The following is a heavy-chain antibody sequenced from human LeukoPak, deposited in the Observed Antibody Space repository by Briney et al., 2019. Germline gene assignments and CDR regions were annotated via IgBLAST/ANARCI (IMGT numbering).Heavy chain of an antibody. CDR2: ISASGRDT. V-gene: IGHV3-23*01. CDR3: AKDRPDYLDSNPFYDY. Sequence: GGSLRLSCAASGLTFSNYAMNWVRQAPGKGLEWVSTISASGRDTYYADSVKGRLSISRDNSKSTLSLQMNSLRVEDTAVYYCAKDRPDYLDSNPFYDYWGQGTQVTVSS. J-gene: IGHJ4*02. D-gene: IGHD3-22*01. CDR1: GLTFSNYA.